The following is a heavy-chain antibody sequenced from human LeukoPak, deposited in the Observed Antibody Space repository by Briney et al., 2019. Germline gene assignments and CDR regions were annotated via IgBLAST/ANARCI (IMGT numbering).Heavy chain of an antibody. CDR3: AKYFERWLQLSFFDY. CDR2: ISGSGANT. CDR1: GFIFSSYA. Sequence: GGSLRLSCAASGFIFSSYAMSWVRQVPGKGLQWVSSISGSGANTYYADSVKGRFTISRDNSKNTLYLQMNSLRAEDTAVYYCAKYFERWLQLSFFDYWGQGTLVTVSS. J-gene: IGHJ4*02. V-gene: IGHV3-23*01. D-gene: IGHD5-24*01.